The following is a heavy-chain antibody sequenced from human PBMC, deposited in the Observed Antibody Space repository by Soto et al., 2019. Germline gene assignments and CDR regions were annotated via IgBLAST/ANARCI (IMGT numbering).Heavy chain of an antibody. CDR3: AREVAADVTLREDVFDI. V-gene: IGHV1-69*12. Sequence: QVHLVQSGAAVKKPGSSVKVSCTASGGTFSNHAINWVRQAPGQGLEWMGRIIPIFTTTNYAQKFQGRVTITADESTITAYMELSSLKHDDTAVYYCAREVAADVTLREDVFDIWGQGTLVTVSS. CDR2: IIPIFTTT. CDR1: GGTFSNHA. J-gene: IGHJ3*02. D-gene: IGHD6-13*01.